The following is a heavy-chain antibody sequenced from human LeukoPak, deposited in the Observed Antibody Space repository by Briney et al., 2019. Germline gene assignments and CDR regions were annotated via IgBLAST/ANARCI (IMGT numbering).Heavy chain of an antibody. CDR3: ARGYGGN. J-gene: IGHJ4*02. D-gene: IGHD4-23*01. CDR1: GYTFTSYD. Sequence: ASVKVSCKASGYTFTSYDINWVRQATGQGLEWMAWMNPNSSNTSYAQTFQGRVTITRNTSISTPYMELSSLRSEDTAVYYCARGYGGNWGQGTLVTVSS. V-gene: IGHV1-8*03. CDR2: MNPNSSNT.